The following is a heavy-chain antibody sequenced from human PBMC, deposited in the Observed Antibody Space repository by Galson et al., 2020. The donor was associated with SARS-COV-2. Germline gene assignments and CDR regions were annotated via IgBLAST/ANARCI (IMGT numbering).Heavy chain of an antibody. J-gene: IGHJ4*02. D-gene: IGHD3-22*01. V-gene: IGHV3-15*01. CDR3: TTVGSYYYDGCGSYFFDY. Sequence: TGGSLRLSCAASGFTFSNAWMSWVRQGPGKGLEWVGRIKTKTEGGTTDYAAPVKGRFTISRDDSKNTLYLQMNSLKTEDTAVYYCTTVGSYYYDGCGSYFFDYWDQGTLVTVSS. CDR2: IKTKTEGGTT. CDR1: GFTFSNAW.